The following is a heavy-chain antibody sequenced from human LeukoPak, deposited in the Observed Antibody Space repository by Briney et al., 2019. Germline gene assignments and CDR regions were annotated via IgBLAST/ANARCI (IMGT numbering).Heavy chain of an antibody. CDR2: IKSKTDGGTT. Sequence: TGGSLRLSCAASGFTFSNAWMSWVRQAPGKGLEWVGRIKSKTDGGTTDYAAPVKGRFTISRDDSKNTLYLQMNSLKTEDTAVYYCTAQVKNGDYLDYWGQGTLVTVSS. J-gene: IGHJ4*02. V-gene: IGHV3-15*01. CDR1: GFTFSNAW. CDR3: TAQVKNGDYLDY. D-gene: IGHD4-17*01.